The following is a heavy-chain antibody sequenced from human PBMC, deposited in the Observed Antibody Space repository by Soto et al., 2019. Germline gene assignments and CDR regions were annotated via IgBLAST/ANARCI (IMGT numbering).Heavy chain of an antibody. CDR2: ISGSGGST. CDR3: AKSQEYYYDSSGYYRVYNWFDP. Sequence: GGSLRLSCAASGFTFSSYAMSWVRQAPGKGLEWVSAISGSGGSTYYADSVKGRFTISRDNSKNTLYLQMNSLRAEDTAVYYCAKSQEYYYDSSGYYRVYNWFDPWGQGTLVTVFS. J-gene: IGHJ5*02. CDR1: GFTFSSYA. V-gene: IGHV3-23*01. D-gene: IGHD3-22*01.